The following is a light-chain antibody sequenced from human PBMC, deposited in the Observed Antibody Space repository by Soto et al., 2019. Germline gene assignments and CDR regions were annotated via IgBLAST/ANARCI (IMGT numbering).Light chain of an antibody. CDR1: QSLVYSGGDAY. J-gene: IGKJ2*01. Sequence: DGVMTQSPLSLPATLGQPASISCRSSQSLVYSGGDAYLHWFQQRPGQSPRRLIYLVSNRDSGVPDRFSGSGSGTDFTLKISRVEAEDVGVYYCMQAIHWPYTFGQGTRLEIE. CDR3: MQAIHWPYT. CDR2: LVS. V-gene: IGKV2-30*01.